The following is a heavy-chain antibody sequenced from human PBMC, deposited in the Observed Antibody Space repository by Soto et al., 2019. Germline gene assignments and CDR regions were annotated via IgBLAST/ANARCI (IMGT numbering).Heavy chain of an antibody. CDR1: GFTVSSNY. J-gene: IGHJ4*02. V-gene: IGHV3-53*01. CDR3: ARDRGYGDYGD. CDR2: IYSGGST. Sequence: PGGSLRLSCAASGFTVSSNYMSWVRQAPGKGLEWVSVIYSGGSTYYADSVKGRFTISRDNSKNTLCLQMNSLRAEDTAAYYCARDRGYGDYGDWGQGTLVTVSS. D-gene: IGHD4-17*01.